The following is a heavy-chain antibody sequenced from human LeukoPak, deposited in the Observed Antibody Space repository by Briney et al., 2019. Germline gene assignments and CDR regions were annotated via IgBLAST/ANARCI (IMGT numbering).Heavy chain of an antibody. Sequence: PGGSLRLSCAGSGFNFIDYNMNWVRQAPGKGLEWISYISSRGTTYYADSVKGRFTISRDNARNSLYLQGDSLTAADTAVYCCTRGVPATISGWYFDLWGRGTLVTVSS. J-gene: IGHJ2*01. CDR3: TRGVPATISGWYFDL. V-gene: IGHV3-69-1*01. CDR1: GFNFIDYN. CDR2: ISSRGTT. D-gene: IGHD3-9*01.